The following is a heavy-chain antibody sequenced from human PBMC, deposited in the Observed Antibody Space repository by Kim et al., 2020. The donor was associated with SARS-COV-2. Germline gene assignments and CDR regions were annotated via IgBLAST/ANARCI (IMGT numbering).Heavy chain of an antibody. CDR2: INPSGGST. V-gene: IGHV1-46*01. CDR1: GYTFTSYY. D-gene: IGHD1-26*01. J-gene: IGHJ6*02. CDR3: ARDRLRYGGSYLNYYYYGMDV. Sequence: ASVKVSCKASGYTFTSYYMHWVRQAPGQGLEWMGIINPSGGSTSYAQKFQGRVTMTRDTSTSTVYMELSSLRSEDTAVYYCARDRLRYGGSYLNYYYYGMDVWGQGTTVTVSS.